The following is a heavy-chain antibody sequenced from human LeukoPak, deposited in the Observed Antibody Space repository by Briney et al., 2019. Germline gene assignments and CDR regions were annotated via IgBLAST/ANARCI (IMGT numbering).Heavy chain of an antibody. D-gene: IGHD2-21*02. CDR1: GFTFRGYF. Sequence: GGSLRLSCAASGFTFRGYFMNWVPHAPGKGLERVSYIRRSSSNIYYADSARGRFTISRDDAKNSLYLQMNSLRAEDTPIYYCATQAVCGGDCYYPPFDLWGQGPLLTVSS. J-gene: IGHJ4*02. CDR3: ATQAVCGGDCYYPPFDL. V-gene: IGHV3-48*01. CDR2: IRRSSSNI.